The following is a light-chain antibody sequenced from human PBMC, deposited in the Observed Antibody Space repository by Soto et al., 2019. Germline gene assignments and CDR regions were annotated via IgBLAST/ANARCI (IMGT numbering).Light chain of an antibody. Sequence: IHMSQSPSSLSASVGDRVTITCRASQSISSYLNWYQQKPGKAPNLLIYAASSLQSGVPSRFSGSGSGTDFTLTISSLQPEDFATYYCQQSYSTPRTFGQGTKVAIK. J-gene: IGKJ1*01. CDR2: AAS. CDR1: QSISSY. CDR3: QQSYSTPRT. V-gene: IGKV1-39*01.